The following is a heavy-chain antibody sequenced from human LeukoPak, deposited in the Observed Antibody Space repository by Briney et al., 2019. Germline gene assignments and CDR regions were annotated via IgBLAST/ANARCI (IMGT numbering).Heavy chain of an antibody. Sequence: ASVTVSCKASGYTFTDYGVTWVRQAPGQGLEWMGWISVSSGTTTYAEGFQGRLTISTDSSTGTAYMEIRSLRPDDTAVYFCTRDVSRGYMDLWGQGSLVTVAS. V-gene: IGHV1-18*01. CDR2: ISVSSGTT. CDR3: TRDVSRGYMDL. D-gene: IGHD6-25*01. CDR1: GYTFTDYG. J-gene: IGHJ4*02.